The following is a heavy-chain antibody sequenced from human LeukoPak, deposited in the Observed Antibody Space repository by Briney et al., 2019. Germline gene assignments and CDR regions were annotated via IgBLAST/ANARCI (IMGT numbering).Heavy chain of an antibody. CDR3: ATKRGYSYGLDH. Sequence: GGSLRLSCAASGFTFRSHWINWVRQAPGKGLEWVAYINQDGSDTYYVASVRGGFTISRTISKNTLHLQMNSLRADDTAVYYCATKRGYSYGLDHWGQGTLVTVSS. CDR1: GFTFRSHW. CDR2: INQDGSDT. D-gene: IGHD5-18*01. V-gene: IGHV3-7*05. J-gene: IGHJ4*02.